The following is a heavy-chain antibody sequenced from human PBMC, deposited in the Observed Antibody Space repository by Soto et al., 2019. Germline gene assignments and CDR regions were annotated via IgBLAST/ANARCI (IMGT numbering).Heavy chain of an antibody. CDR3: ARTDGDLDV. J-gene: IGHJ6*02. D-gene: IGHD4-17*01. CDR1: GYTFSSYD. Sequence: QVQLVQSGAEVKKPGASVKVSCKASGYTFSSYDINWVRQATGQGLEWMRWMNPKSGHTGSAQKFQGRVTMTRDTPIRTAYMELSSLRSEATAIYYCARTDGDLDVWGQGTTVTVSS. CDR2: MNPKSGHT. V-gene: IGHV1-8*01.